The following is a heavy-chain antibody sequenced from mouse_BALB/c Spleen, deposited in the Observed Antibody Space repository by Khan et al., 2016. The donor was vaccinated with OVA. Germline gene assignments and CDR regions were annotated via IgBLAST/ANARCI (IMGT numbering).Heavy chain of an antibody. CDR2: INTETGEP. Sequence: QIQLVQSGPELKKPGETVKISCKASGYTFTDYSMHWVKQAPGKGLKWMGWINTETGEPTYADDFKGRFAFSLETSASTAYLQINNRKHADTATYVCARNYYGNYGAMDYWGQGTSVTVSS. CDR1: GYTFTDYS. D-gene: IGHD2-1*01. J-gene: IGHJ4*01. CDR3: ARNYYGNYGAMDY. V-gene: IGHV9-2-1*01.